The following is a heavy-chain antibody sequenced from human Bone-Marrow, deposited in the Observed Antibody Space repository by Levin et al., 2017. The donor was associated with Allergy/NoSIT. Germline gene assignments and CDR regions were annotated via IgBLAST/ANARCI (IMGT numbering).Heavy chain of an antibody. V-gene: IGHV3-15*01. D-gene: IGHD3-22*01. CDR2: IRSKTDGGTT. Sequence: ESLKISCAVSGFTFDYAWMSWVRQAPGKGLEWVGRIRSKTDGGTTDYAAPAKGRFIISRDDSKNTVYLQMNSLKTEDTAIYYCSTEYYYDSLTYSSGPYYFDYWGQGTLVTVSS. J-gene: IGHJ4*02. CDR3: STEYYYDSLTYSSGPYYFDY. CDR1: GFTFDYAW.